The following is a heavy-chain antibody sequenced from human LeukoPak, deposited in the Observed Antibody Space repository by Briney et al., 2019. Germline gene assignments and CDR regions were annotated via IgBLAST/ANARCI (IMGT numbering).Heavy chain of an antibody. CDR2: INSGGDDT. CDR1: GFTFSTYW. Sequence: PGGSLRLSCAASGFTFSTYWMHWVRQAPGKGLVWVSLINSGGDDTRYADSVKGRFTISRDNAKNTLYLQMNSLRAEDTAVYYCARRIGYGSGHSAVYYFDYWGQGTLVTVSS. J-gene: IGHJ4*02. D-gene: IGHD6-19*01. V-gene: IGHV3-74*01. CDR3: ARRIGYGSGHSAVYYFDY.